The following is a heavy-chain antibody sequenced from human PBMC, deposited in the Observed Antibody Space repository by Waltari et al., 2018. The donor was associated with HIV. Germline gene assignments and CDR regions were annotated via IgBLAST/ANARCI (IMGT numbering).Heavy chain of an antibody. J-gene: IGHJ6*02. CDR1: GDSITSHH. Sequence: QVQLHESGPGLVKPSETLSLICSVSGDSITSHHWRWIRQPPGKGLERIGRFYTNGDTKYNPSLERRVTMSVDTSKNQVFLKLTSVTAADAAVYYCTRDQESSITIFGVISGADGMDVWGQGTTVTVSS. CDR3: TRDQESSITIFGVISGADGMDV. CDR2: FYTNGDT. V-gene: IGHV4-4*07. D-gene: IGHD3-3*01.